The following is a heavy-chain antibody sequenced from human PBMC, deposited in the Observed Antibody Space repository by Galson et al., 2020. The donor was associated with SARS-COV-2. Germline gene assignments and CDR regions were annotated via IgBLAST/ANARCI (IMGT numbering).Heavy chain of an antibody. CDR2: FFHIGNT. Sequence: SETLYLTCAVSGGSLSSGRYSWSWIRQPPGKGLEWIGYFFHIGNTYYNPSLKSRVSMSVDRSENQFSLTLRSVTAADTAVYYCARTPTDYGDYGVVGAFDIWGQGTMVTVSS. D-gene: IGHD4-17*01. CDR3: ARTPTDYGDYGVVGAFDI. V-gene: IGHV4-30-2*01. J-gene: IGHJ3*02. CDR1: GGSLSSGRYS.